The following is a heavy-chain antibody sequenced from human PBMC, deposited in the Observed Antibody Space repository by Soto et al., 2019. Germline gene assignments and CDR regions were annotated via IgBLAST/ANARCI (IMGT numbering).Heavy chain of an antibody. CDR3: ARDRTDSGYYTNWLDP. V-gene: IGHV1-69*06. Sequence: SVKVSCKASGGTSGSDAITWVRQAPGQGLEWVGRIIPIFGTTNYAQNLQGRVTISADKSTLTSYMELHSLTSDDTALYYCARDRTDSGYYTNWLDPWGQGTQVTVSS. CDR1: GGTSGSDA. CDR2: IIPIFGTT. D-gene: IGHD3-22*01. J-gene: IGHJ5*02.